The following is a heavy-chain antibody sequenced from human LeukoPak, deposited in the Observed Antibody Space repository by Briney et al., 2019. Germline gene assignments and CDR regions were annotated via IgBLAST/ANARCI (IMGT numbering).Heavy chain of an antibody. CDR1: GGSFSGYY. Sequence: SETLSLTCAVYGGSFSGYYWSWIRQPPGKGLEWIGEINHSGSTNYNPSLKSRVTISVDTSKNQFSLKLSSVTAADTAVYYCARGAPKGYCSGGSCYSRGRMTSTINLFDPWGQGTLVTVSS. CDR2: INHSGST. V-gene: IGHV4-34*01. D-gene: IGHD2-15*01. J-gene: IGHJ5*02. CDR3: ARGAPKGYCSGGSCYSRGRMTSTINLFDP.